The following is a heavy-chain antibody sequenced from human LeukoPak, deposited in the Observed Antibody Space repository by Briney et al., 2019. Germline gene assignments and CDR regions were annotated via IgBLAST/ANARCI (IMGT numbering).Heavy chain of an antibody. CDR1: GFTSSSYG. D-gene: IGHD3-22*01. Sequence: PGGSLRLSCAASGFTSSSYGMHWVRQAPGKGLEWVAVISYDGSNKYYADSVKGRFTISRDNSKNTLYLQMNSLRAEDTAVYYCAKGRSYYYDSSGYYNYWGQGTLVTVSS. CDR2: ISYDGSNK. V-gene: IGHV3-30*18. J-gene: IGHJ4*02. CDR3: AKGRSYYYDSSGYYNY.